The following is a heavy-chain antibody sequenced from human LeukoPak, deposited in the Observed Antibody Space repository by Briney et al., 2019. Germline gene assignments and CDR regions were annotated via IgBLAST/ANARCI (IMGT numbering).Heavy chain of an antibody. J-gene: IGHJ4*02. D-gene: IGHD6-13*01. CDR2: VYPGDSEI. V-gene: IGHV5-51*01. Sequence: GESLKISCKASGYSFNNYWIGWVRQMPGKGLEWIGSVYPGDSEIRYSPSFEGQVTISADKSTSTAYLQWGNLKASDTAIYYCATYSTTWYPPHYWGQGALVTVSS. CDR1: GYSFNNYW. CDR3: ATYSTTWYPPHY.